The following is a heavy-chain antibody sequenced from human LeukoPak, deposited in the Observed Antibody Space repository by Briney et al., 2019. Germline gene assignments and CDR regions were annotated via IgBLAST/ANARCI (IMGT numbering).Heavy chain of an antibody. V-gene: IGHV3-15*07. CDR3: STLTSRGLSDS. Sequence: GGSLRLSCAASGFTFTNAWMNWVRQAPGKGLEWVGRIKSKADGETIDYAAPVKGRFTFSRDDSKNMLYLQMNSLKSGDTAVYYCSTLTSRGLSDSWGQGTLVTVSS. D-gene: IGHD1-20*01. J-gene: IGHJ4*02. CDR1: GFTFTNAW. CDR2: IKSKADGETI.